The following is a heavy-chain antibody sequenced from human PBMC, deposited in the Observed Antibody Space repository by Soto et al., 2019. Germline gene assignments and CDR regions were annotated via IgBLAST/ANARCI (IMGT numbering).Heavy chain of an antibody. CDR2: IWDDGSDK. CDR3: ARDPQINSDTSGYVGS. J-gene: IGHJ5*02. V-gene: IGHV3-33*01. CDR1: GFTFRRHG. Sequence: PGGSLRLSCTASGFTFRRHGMHWVRQAPGKGLEWVAVIWDDGSDKKYADSVRGRFTVSRDNSKNTLFRQMSSLRAEDTAVYYCARDPQINSDTSGYVGSWGPGTLVTVSS. D-gene: IGHD3-22*01.